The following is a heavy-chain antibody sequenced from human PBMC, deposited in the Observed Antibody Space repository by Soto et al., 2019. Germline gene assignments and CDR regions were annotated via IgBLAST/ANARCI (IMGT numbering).Heavy chain of an antibody. D-gene: IGHD3-10*01. CDR3: ARGPSYLLFDP. Sequence: PSETLSLTCAVYGGSFSGYYWSWIRQPPGKGLEWIGEINHSGSTNYNPSLKSRVTISVDTSKNQFSLKLSSVTAADTAVYYCARGPSYLLFDPWGQGTLVTVS. J-gene: IGHJ5*02. CDR2: INHSGST. CDR1: GGSFSGYY. V-gene: IGHV4-34*01.